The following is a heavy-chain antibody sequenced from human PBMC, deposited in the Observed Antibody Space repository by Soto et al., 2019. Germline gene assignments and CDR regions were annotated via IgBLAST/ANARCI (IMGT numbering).Heavy chain of an antibody. D-gene: IGHD4-4*01. V-gene: IGHV3-30*18. CDR1: GFTFSSYG. CDR2: ISYDGSNK. CDR3: AKDRHDYSNYFDH. J-gene: IGHJ4*02. Sequence: QVQLVDSGGGVVQPGRSLRLSCAASGFTFSSYGMHWVRQAPGKGLEWVTVISYDGSNKYYVDSVKGRFTISRDNSENTLYLEMNSLRAEDTAVYYCAKDRHDYSNYFDHWGQGTRVTVSS.